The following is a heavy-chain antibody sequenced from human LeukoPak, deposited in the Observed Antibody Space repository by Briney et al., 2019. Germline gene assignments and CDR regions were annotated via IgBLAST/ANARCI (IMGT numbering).Heavy chain of an antibody. CDR3: ARDLPENHYDILTGYYLQGRLGVYFDY. Sequence: ASVKVSCKASGGTFSSYAISWVRQAPGQGLEWMGGIIPIFGTANYAQKFQGRVTITADESTSTAYMELSSLRSEDTAVYYCARDLPENHYDILTGYYLQGRLGVYFDYWGQGTLVTVSS. CDR1: GGTFSSYA. CDR2: IIPIFGTA. D-gene: IGHD3-9*01. J-gene: IGHJ4*02. V-gene: IGHV1-69*13.